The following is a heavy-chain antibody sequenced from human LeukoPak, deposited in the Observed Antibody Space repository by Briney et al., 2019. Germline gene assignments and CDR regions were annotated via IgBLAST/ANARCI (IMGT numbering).Heavy chain of an antibody. V-gene: IGHV1-2*02. CDR1: GYTFTDYY. J-gene: IGHJ4*02. CDR3: ARDRCSGGSCYSGLRYFDY. Sequence: ASVKVSCKASGYTFTDYYMHWVRQAPGQGLEWMGWINPNSGGTNYAQNFQGRVTMTRDASISTAYMELSRLRSDDTAVYYCARDRCSGGSCYSGLRYFDYWGQGTLVTVSS. CDR2: INPNSGGT. D-gene: IGHD2-15*01.